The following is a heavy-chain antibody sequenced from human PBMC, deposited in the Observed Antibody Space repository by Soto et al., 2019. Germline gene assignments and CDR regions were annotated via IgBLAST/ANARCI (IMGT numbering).Heavy chain of an antibody. CDR2: TYYRSKWYH. D-gene: IGHD2-21*02. CDR3: ASGLSGDKVGQ. V-gene: IGHV6-1*01. J-gene: IGHJ4*02. Sequence: PSQTLSLTCAISGESVSTNSATWDWIRQSPSRGLEWLGRTYYRSKWYHDYAVSVKGRLTISMDTSKNQFSLNLNSVTAADTAVYYCASGLSGDKVGQWGQGTPVTVSS. CDR1: GESVSTNSAT.